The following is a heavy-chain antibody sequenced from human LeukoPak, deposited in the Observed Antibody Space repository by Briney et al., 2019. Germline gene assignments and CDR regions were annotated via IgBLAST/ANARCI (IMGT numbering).Heavy chain of an antibody. D-gene: IGHD5-18*01. V-gene: IGHV1-69*05. Sequence: GASVKVSCKASGGTFSSYAISWVRQAPGQGLEWMGGIIPIFGTANYAQKFQGRVTMTRDTSTSTVYMELSSLRSEDTAVYYCARATDTAMEKSDYWGQGTLVTVSS. J-gene: IGHJ4*02. CDR3: ARATDTAMEKSDY. CDR1: GGTFSSYA. CDR2: IIPIFGTA.